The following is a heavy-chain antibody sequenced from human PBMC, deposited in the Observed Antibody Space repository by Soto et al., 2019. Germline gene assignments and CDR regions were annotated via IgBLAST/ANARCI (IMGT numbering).Heavy chain of an antibody. J-gene: IGHJ6*02. CDR2: ISYDGSDK. Sequence: QVHLEESGGGVVQPGGSLRLSCAGSGFDFSGYTIHLVRQAPGKGLEWVAVISYDGSDKYYADSVKGRFTISRDNAKKTLYLQMNSLRIEDTAVYYCVRVDCSTTTCYYYGFDVWGQGTTDTVSS. V-gene: IGHV3-30-3*01. CDR3: VRVDCSTTTCYYYGFDV. CDR1: GFDFSGYT. D-gene: IGHD2-2*01.